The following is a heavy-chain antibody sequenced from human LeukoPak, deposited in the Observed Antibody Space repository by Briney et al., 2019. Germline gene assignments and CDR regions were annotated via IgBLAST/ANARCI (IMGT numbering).Heavy chain of an antibody. V-gene: IGHV3-23*01. CDR1: GFTFSSYA. CDR2: VSGSGGNT. J-gene: IGHJ4*02. CDR3: AKDRGIISDY. Sequence: PGGSLRLSCAASGFTFSSYAMNWVRQTPGKGLEWVSGVSGSGGNTYYADSVKGRFTISRDNSKNTLYLQMNSLRTEDTAVYYCAKDRGIISDYWGQGTLVTVSS. D-gene: IGHD3-10*01.